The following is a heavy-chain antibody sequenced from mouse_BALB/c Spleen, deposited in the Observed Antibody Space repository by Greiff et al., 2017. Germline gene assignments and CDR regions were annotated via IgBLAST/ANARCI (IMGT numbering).Heavy chain of an antibody. D-gene: IGHD1-1*01. CDR3: ARDYYGSSPFDY. CDR1: GFTFSSYA. V-gene: IGHV5-6-5*01. J-gene: IGHJ2*01. Sequence: EVKVVESGGGLVKPGGSLKLSCAASGFTFSSYAMSWVRQTPEKRLEWVASISSGGSTYYPDSVKGRFTISRDNARNILYLQMSSLRSEDTAMYYCARDYYGSSPFDYWGQGTTLTVSS. CDR2: ISSGGST.